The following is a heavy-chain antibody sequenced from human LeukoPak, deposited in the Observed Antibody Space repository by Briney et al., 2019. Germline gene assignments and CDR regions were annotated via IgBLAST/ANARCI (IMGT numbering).Heavy chain of an antibody. CDR2: VSHIGTS. J-gene: IGHJ4*02. D-gene: IGHD1-26*01. CDR1: GDSISSHF. CDR3: ARIKEVGAIYFDD. V-gene: IGHV4-59*11. Sequence: SETLSLTCTVSGDSISSHFWTWIRQPPGKGLEWIGFVSHIGTSGYSPSLQSRVTMSVDPSKNQFSLNLSSVTAADTALYYCARIKEVGAIYFDDWGQGTLVTVSS.